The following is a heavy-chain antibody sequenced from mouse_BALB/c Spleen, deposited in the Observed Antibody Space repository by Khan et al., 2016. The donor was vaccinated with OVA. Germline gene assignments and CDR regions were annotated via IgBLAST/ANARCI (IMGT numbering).Heavy chain of an antibody. J-gene: IGHJ2*01. CDR1: GYTLTSYW. D-gene: IGHD1-3*01. CDR3: ARRLINFDY. V-gene: IGHV1S81*02. Sequence: QVQLQQPGAELVNPGASVNLSCKASGYTLTSYWMHWVKQRPGQGLEWIGEINPSNGRTNYNEKFRSKATLTVDKSSSTAYMQLSSPTSEDSAVYDCARRLINFDYWGQGTTLTVSS. CDR2: INPSNGRT.